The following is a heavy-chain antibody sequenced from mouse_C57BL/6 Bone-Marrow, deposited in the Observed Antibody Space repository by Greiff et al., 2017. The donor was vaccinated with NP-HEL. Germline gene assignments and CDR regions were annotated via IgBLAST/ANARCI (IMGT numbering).Heavy chain of an antibody. J-gene: IGHJ3*01. CDR1: GYSFTGYY. V-gene: IGHV1-42*01. CDR2: INPSTGGT. D-gene: IGHD1-1*01. CDR3: ARSYYGGSSFAY. Sequence: VQLQQSGPELVKPGASVKISCKASGYSFTGYYMNWVKQSPEKSLEWIGEINPSTGGTTYNQKFKAKATLTVDKSSSTAYMQLMSLTTEDSAVYYCARSYYGGSSFAYWGQGTLVTVSA.